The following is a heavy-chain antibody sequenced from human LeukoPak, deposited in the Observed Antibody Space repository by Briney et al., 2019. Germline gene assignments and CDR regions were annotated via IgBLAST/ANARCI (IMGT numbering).Heavy chain of an antibody. V-gene: IGHV5-51*01. Sequence: GESLKISFKGSGXYFTNNCIGWVRQMPGKGLEWMGIIYPGDSETRYSPSFQGQVTISADKSISTAYLQWSSLKASDTAMYYCARGRGLDYWGQGTLVTVSS. CDR3: ARGRGLDY. J-gene: IGHJ4*02. CDR2: IYPGDSET. CDR1: GXYFTNNC. D-gene: IGHD3-10*01.